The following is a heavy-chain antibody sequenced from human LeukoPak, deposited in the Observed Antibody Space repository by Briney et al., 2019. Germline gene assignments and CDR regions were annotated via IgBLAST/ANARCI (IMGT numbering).Heavy chain of an antibody. Sequence: ASVKVSCKVSGYTLTELSMHWVRQAPGKGLEGMGGFDPEDGETIYAQKFQGRVTMTEDTSTDTAYMELSSLRSEDTAVYYCATLGMVRDFYYFDCWGQGTLVTVSS. CDR3: ATLGMVRDFYYFDC. J-gene: IGHJ4*02. CDR2: FDPEDGET. CDR1: GYTLTELS. V-gene: IGHV1-24*01. D-gene: IGHD3-10*01.